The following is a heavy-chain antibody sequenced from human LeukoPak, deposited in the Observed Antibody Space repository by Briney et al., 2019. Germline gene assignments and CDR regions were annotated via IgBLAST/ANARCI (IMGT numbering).Heavy chain of an antibody. CDR2: IYPGDSDT. Sequence: GESLKISCKGSGYSFTSYWIGWVRQMPGKGLEWMGIIYPGDSDTRYSPSFQGQVTISADKSISTAYLQWSSLKASDTAMYYCASKGANYGSSGYYLPDYWGQGTLVTVSS. J-gene: IGHJ4*02. V-gene: IGHV5-51*01. D-gene: IGHD3-22*01. CDR3: ASKGANYGSSGYYLPDY. CDR1: GYSFTSYW.